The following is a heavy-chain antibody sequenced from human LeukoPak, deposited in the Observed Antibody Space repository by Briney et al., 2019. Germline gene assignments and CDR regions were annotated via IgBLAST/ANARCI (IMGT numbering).Heavy chain of an antibody. D-gene: IGHD3-22*01. CDR3: ARCDYDSSGYPILYYYYYMDV. CDR1: RFTFNNYG. J-gene: IGHJ6*03. Sequence: GGSLRLSCAASRFTFNNYGMHWVRQAPGKGLEWVAFIRYDGSNKYYADSVKGRFTISRDNSKNTLYLQMNSLRAEDTAVYYCARCDYDSSGYPILYYYYYMDVWGKGTTVTVSS. V-gene: IGHV3-30*02. CDR2: IRYDGSNK.